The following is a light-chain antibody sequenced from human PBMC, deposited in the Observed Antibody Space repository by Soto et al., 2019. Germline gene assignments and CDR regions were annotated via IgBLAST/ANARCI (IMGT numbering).Light chain of an antibody. V-gene: IGKV3-11*01. Sequence: EIVLTQSPATLSLSPGERATLSCRASQSVSSYLAWYQQKPGQAPRLLIYDASNRATAIPARFSGSGSGTDFTLTISRLEPEDYALYYCQQRSNWPPAFGQGTKVEIK. CDR3: QQRSNWPPA. CDR1: QSVSSY. J-gene: IGKJ1*01. CDR2: DAS.